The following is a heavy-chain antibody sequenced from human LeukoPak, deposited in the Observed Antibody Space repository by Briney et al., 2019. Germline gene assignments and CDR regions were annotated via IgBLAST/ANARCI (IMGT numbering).Heavy chain of an antibody. CDR2: IYTSGST. CDR1: GGSISSYY. V-gene: IGHV4-4*07. CDR3: ARGLVGTTGEQNWFDP. J-gene: IGHJ5*02. Sequence: SETLSLTCTVSGGSISSYYWSWIRQPPGKGLEWIGRIYTSGSTNYNPSLKSRVTISVDSSKNQFSLKLSSVTAADTAVYYCARGLVGTTGEQNWFDPWGQGTLVTVSS. D-gene: IGHD1-26*01.